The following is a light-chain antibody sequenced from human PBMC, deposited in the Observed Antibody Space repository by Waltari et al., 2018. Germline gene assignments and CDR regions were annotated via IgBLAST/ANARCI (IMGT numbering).Light chain of an antibody. CDR2: EVT. V-gene: IGLV2-14*01. J-gene: IGLJ2*01. CDR1: SSDVGYYNY. Sequence: QSALTQPASVSGSPGQSIIISCTGTSSDVGYYNYVSWYQQHPGKAPKLMIYEVTNRPSGVSNRFSGSKSGNTASLTISGLQAEDEADYYCSSYTSTSTVLFGGGTKLTVL. CDR3: SSYTSTSTVL.